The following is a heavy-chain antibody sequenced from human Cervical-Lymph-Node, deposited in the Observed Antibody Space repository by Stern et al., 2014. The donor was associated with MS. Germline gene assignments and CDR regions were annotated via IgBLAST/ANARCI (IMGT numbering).Heavy chain of an antibody. CDR2: ISRSGSTI. CDR3: ARGGGYDENYYYYGMDV. J-gene: IGHJ6*02. CDR1: GFTFSAYY. Sequence: VQLVESGGGLVKPGGSLRLSCAASGFTFSAYYMSWIRQAPGKGLAGVSYISRSGSTIYYADSVKGRFTISRDNAKNSLYLQMNSLRAEDTAVYYCARGGGYDENYYYYGMDVWGQGTTVTVSS. V-gene: IGHV3-11*01. D-gene: IGHD5-12*01.